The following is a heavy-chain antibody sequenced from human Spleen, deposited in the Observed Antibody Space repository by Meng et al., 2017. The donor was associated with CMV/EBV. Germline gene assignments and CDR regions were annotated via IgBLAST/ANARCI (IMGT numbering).Heavy chain of an antibody. CDR1: GFTFTTST. J-gene: IGHJ6*02. Sequence: GESLKISCAASGFTFTTSTMNWVRQAPGKGLEWVSSISSSSSFIYYGDSVKGRLTISRDNAENSLYLQMNGLRAEDTAVYYCARESSSSHALDVWGQGTTVTVSS. V-gene: IGHV3-21*06. CDR3: ARESSSSHALDV. D-gene: IGHD2-2*01. CDR2: ISSSSSFI.